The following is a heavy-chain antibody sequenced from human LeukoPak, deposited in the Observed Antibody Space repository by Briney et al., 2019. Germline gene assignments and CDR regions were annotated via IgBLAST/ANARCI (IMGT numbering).Heavy chain of an antibody. Sequence: PGGSLRLSCAASGFTFSSYEMNWVRQAPGKGLEWVSYIASGGGANIFYSESVKGRFTISRDNAKNSLYLHMNSLRAEDTGVYYCARIGTTTRGPAGLDVWGQGTTVTVSS. CDR1: GFTFSSYE. V-gene: IGHV3-48*03. CDR3: ARIGTTTRGPAGLDV. CDR2: IASGGGANI. D-gene: IGHD2/OR15-2a*01. J-gene: IGHJ6*02.